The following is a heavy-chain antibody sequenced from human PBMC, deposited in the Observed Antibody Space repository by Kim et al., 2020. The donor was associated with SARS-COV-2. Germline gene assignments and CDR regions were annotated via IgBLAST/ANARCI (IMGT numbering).Heavy chain of an antibody. Sequence: YYNPSLKSRVTISVDRSKNQFSLKLSSVTAADTAVYYCARGMTADAFDIWGQGTMVTVSS. CDR3: ARGMTADAFDI. V-gene: IGHV4-30-2*01. J-gene: IGHJ3*02.